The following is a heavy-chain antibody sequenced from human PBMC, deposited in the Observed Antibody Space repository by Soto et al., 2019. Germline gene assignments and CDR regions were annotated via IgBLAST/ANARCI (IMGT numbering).Heavy chain of an antibody. Sequence: RSLTCAVSGGSFTSNNWRTWVRQPPGQGLEWIGEIYRTGSTNYNPSLKSRVTISLDKSENQFSLKVTSLTAADTAVYYCASRDPGTSVDYWGQGTLVTVSS. CDR2: IYRTGST. D-gene: IGHD1-7*01. V-gene: IGHV4-4*02. J-gene: IGHJ4*02. CDR3: ASRDPGTSVDY. CDR1: GGSFTSNNW.